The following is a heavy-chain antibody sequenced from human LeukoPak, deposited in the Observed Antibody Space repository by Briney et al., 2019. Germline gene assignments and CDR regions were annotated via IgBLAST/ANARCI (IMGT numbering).Heavy chain of an antibody. D-gene: IGHD5-12*01. Sequence: GGSLRLSCAASGFTVSNNYMSWVRQAPGKGLEWVSVIYSGASTYYADSVKGRFSISRDNSKNTLYLQMNSLRAEDTAVYYCARDPVDRGAFDIWGQGTMVTVSS. CDR1: GFTVSNNY. V-gene: IGHV3-66*01. CDR2: IYSGAST. J-gene: IGHJ3*02. CDR3: ARDPVDRGAFDI.